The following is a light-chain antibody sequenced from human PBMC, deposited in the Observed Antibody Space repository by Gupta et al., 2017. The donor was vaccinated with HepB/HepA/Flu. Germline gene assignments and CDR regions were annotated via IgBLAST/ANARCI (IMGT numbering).Light chain of an antibody. CDR3: SSYTSSSTLV. J-gene: IGLJ3*02. Sequence: QSALTPAPSVSGSPGTSATISCTGPSSDVGSDNRVSWYRQPPGTAPKRMIYEVSNRPSGVPDRFSGSKSGNTASLTISGLQAEDEADYYCSSYTSSSTLVFGGGTKLTVL. CDR2: EVS. V-gene: IGLV2-18*02. CDR1: SSDVGSDNR.